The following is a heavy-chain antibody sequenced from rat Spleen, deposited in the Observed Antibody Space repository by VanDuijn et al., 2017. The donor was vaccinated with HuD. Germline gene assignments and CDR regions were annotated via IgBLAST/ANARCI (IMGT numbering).Heavy chain of an antibody. V-gene: IGHV5S13*01. Sequence: EVQLVESGGGLVQPGRSLRLSCAASGFYYSNFVMAWVRQAPTKGLEWVASITGGGDKIYYRDSVKGRFTISRDNAKTTLYLQMNSLRSEDTATYYCAPFSSYGAFAYWGQGTLVTVSS. CDR2: ITGGGDKI. CDR1: GFYYSNFV. J-gene: IGHJ3*01. D-gene: IGHD1-2*01. CDR3: APFSSYGAFAY.